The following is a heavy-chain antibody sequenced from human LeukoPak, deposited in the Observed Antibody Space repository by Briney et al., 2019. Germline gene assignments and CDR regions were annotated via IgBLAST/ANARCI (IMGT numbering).Heavy chain of an antibody. CDR1: GFTFSSYE. CDR2: ISSSGSTI. D-gene: IGHD4-17*01. CDR3: ASLGAYGDSRVDY. V-gene: IGHV3-48*03. Sequence: AGGSLRLSCAASGFTFSSYEMNWVRQAPGKVLEWVSYISSSGSTIYYADSVKGRFTLSRDNAKNSLYLQMNSLRAEDTAVYYCASLGAYGDSRVDYWGQGTLVTVSS. J-gene: IGHJ4*02.